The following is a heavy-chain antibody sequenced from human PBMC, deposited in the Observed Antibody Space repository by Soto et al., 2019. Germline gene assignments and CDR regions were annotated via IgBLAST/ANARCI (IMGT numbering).Heavy chain of an antibody. CDR1: GCSISSGGYY. CDR3: AREIVATGFFDP. Sequence: TLSLTCTVSGCSISSGGYYWICLGHHPGKGLEWIGYIYYSGSTYYNPSLKSRVTISVDTSKNQFSLKLSSVTAADTAVYYYAREIVATGFFDPWGQGTLVTVSS. J-gene: IGHJ5*02. CDR2: IYYSGST. V-gene: IGHV4-31*03. D-gene: IGHD5-12*01.